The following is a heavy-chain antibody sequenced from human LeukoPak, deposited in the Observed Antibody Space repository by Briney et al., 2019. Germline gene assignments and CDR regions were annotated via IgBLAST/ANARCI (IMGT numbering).Heavy chain of an antibody. D-gene: IGHD6-19*01. V-gene: IGHV1-18*01. CDR3: ARVREDGERSGMSWDY. CDR1: GYTFTSYG. Sequence: ASVKVSCKASGYTFTSYGISWVRQAPGQGLEWMDWISAYNGNTNYAQKLQGRVTMTTDTSTSTAYMELRSLRSDDTAVYYCARVREDGERSGMSWDYWGQGTLVTVSS. CDR2: ISAYNGNT. J-gene: IGHJ4*02.